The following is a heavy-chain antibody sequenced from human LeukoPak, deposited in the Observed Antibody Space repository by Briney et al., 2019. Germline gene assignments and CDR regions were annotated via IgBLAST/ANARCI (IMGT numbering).Heavy chain of an antibody. CDR1: GFTFSSYG. CDR2: ISYDGSNK. D-gene: IGHD3-22*01. J-gene: IGHJ4*02. Sequence: GGSLRLSCAASGFTFSSYGMHWVRQAPGKGLEWVAVISYDGSNKYYADSVKGRFTISRDNSKNTLYLQMNSLRAEDTAVYYCAKADSSGYSNSPDYWGQGTLVTVSS. CDR3: AKADSSGYSNSPDY. V-gene: IGHV3-30*18.